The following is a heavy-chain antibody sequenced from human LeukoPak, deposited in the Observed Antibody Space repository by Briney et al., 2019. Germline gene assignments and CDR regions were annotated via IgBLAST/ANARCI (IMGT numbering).Heavy chain of an antibody. D-gene: IGHD2-2*01. Sequence: GGSLRLSCAASGFTFRIFAMNWVRQAPGKGLEWVSVIYSGGSTYYADSVKGRFTISRDNSKNTLYLQMNSLRAEDTAVYYCARDGRYCSSPSCYIDYWGQGTLVTVSS. CDR3: ARDGRYCSSPSCYIDY. J-gene: IGHJ4*02. CDR2: IYSGGST. CDR1: GFTFRIFA. V-gene: IGHV3-66*02.